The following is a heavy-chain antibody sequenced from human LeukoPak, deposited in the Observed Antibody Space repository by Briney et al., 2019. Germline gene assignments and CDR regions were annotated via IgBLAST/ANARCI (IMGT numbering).Heavy chain of an antibody. D-gene: IGHD3-16*01. CDR3: AREPRWAGDLGGFDS. CDR2: IHHSGNT. CDR1: GYSISSTYY. Sequence: SETLSLTCTVSGYSISSTYYWGWLRQPPGKGLEWIGSIHHSGNTYYNPSLKSRVTISVDTSKNQFSLKLSSVTAADTAVYYCAREPRWAGDLGGFDSWGQGPLVTVSS. J-gene: IGHJ4*02. V-gene: IGHV4-38-2*02.